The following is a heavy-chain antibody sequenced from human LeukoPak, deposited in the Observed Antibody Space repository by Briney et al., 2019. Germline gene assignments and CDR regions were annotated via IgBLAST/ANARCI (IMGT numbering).Heavy chain of an antibody. J-gene: IGHJ5*01. CDR1: GYIFSGYY. Sequence: GASVKVSCKASGYIFSGYYIHWVRQAPGQGLEWMGWINPDSGGTNYAQNFQGRVTMTRDASISTAYMELSRLRSDDTAVYYCARVVEGTSMIDSWGQGTLVTVSS. V-gene: IGHV1-2*02. CDR2: INPDSGGT. D-gene: IGHD5-18*01. CDR3: ARVVEGTSMIDS.